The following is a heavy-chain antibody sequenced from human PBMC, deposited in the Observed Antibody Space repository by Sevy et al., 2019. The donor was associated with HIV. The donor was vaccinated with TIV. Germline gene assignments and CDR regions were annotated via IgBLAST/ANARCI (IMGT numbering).Heavy chain of an antibody. CDR3: ASRPRDYYGSGSYYKNGMDV. CDR1: GFTFSDYY. J-gene: IGHJ6*02. CDR2: ISSSGSTI. V-gene: IGHV3-11*01. D-gene: IGHD3-10*01. Sequence: GGSLRLSCAASGFTFSDYYMSWIRQAPGKGLEWVSYISSSGSTIYYADSVKGLFAISRYNAKNSLYLQMNSLRAEDTAVYYCASRPRDYYGSGSYYKNGMDVWGQGPTVTVSS.